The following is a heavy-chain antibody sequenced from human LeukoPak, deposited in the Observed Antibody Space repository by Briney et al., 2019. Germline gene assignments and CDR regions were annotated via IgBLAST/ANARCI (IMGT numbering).Heavy chain of an antibody. CDR1: GFTFSNYA. V-gene: IGHV3-23*01. CDR2: ISDSGDKT. J-gene: IGHJ4*02. D-gene: IGHD2-2*01. Sequence: GGSLRLSCAASGFTFSNYAMSWVRQAPGKGLECVSAISDSGDKTDYADSVRGRFTIYRDNSKDTLYLQMNSLGAADTAVYYCAKDGGGYCNNSSCWGQGTLSPSPQ. CDR3: AKDGGGYCNNSSC.